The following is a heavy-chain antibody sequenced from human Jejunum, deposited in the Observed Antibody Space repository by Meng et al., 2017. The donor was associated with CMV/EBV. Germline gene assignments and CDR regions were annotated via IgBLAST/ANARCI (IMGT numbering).Heavy chain of an antibody. V-gene: IGHV3-64*04. J-gene: IGHJ4*02. Sequence: GFTFSNDPMHWVRQATGKGLESVSAVSLTGRSTSYIDSVMGRFTISRDNSKNTLYLQMNSLRVDDTAVYYCARACRQVSNCYLDSWGQGIQVTVSS. D-gene: IGHD4-11*01. CDR2: VSLTGRST. CDR1: GFTFSNDP. CDR3: ARACRQVSNCYLDS.